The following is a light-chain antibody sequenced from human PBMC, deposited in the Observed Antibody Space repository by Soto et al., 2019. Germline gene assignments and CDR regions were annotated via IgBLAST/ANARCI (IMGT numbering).Light chain of an antibody. J-gene: IGLJ2*01. CDR2: EGR. CDR1: SSDFGTYSL. CDR3: CSYAAISTSVL. Sequence: QSALTQPASVSGSPGQSISISCSGVSSDFGTYSLVSWYQQHPGNPPKLLICEGRRRPSGVSNRFSGSDSDNTASLTISGLQAEDEADYFCCSYAAISTSVLFGGGTKLTVL. V-gene: IGLV2-23*01.